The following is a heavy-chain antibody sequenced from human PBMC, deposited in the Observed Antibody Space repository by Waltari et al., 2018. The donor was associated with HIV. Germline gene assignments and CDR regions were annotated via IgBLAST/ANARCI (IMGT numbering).Heavy chain of an antibody. V-gene: IGHV4-34*02. CDR3: AREAGYNSGWYGGYYFDF. CDR1: GGPFSGYY. Sequence: QLQQWGARQLKASDTLSLTCAVYGGPFSGYYWTWIRQSPGKGREWFGEIHHSGTTTYRPSLKSRVTISRDTSKNQFALKLTSVTAADTAVYYCAREAGYNSGWYGGYYFDFWGQGALVTVSS. D-gene: IGHD6-19*01. J-gene: IGHJ4*02. CDR2: IHHSGTT.